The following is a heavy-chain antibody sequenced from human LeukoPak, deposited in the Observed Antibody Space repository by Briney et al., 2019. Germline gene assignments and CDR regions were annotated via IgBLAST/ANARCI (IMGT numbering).Heavy chain of an antibody. CDR1: GYTFTSYD. D-gene: IGHD3-10*01. V-gene: IGHV1-8*01. Sequence: ASVKVSCKASGYTFTSYDINWVRRATGQGLEWMGWMNPNSGNKDYAQNFQGRVTMTRNTSVSTAYIELSSLRSEDTAVYYCSREEGRLLWFGELTGGWFDPWGQGTLVTVSS. CDR2: MNPNSGNK. CDR3: SREEGRLLWFGELTGGWFDP. J-gene: IGHJ5*02.